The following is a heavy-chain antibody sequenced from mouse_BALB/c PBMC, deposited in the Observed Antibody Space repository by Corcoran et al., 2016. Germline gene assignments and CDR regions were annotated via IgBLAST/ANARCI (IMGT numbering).Heavy chain of an antibody. CDR1: GYTFTSYV. D-gene: IGHD1-1*01. V-gene: IGHV1S136*01. CDR3: ARITTGVPRYLDV. Sequence: EVQLQQSGPELVKPGASVKMSCKASGYTFTSYVMHWVKQKPGQGLEWIGYINPYNDGTKYNEKFKGKATLTSDKSSSTAYMELSSLPSEDSAVYYCARITTGVPRYLDVGGAGTAVTVSS. CDR2: INPYNDGT. J-gene: IGHJ1*01.